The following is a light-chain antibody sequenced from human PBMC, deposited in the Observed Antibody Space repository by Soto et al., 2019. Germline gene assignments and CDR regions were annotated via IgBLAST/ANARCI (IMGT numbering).Light chain of an antibody. V-gene: IGLV2-23*01. CDR1: SSDVGSYNL. J-gene: IGLJ2*01. CDR3: CSYAGSSTHVV. CDR2: EGS. Sequence: QSVLTQPASVSGSPGQSITISCTGTSSDVGSYNLVSWYQQHPGEAPKLMILEGSKRPSGVSNRFSGSKSGNTASLTISGLQAEDEADYYGCSYAGSSTHVVFGGGTKLTVL.